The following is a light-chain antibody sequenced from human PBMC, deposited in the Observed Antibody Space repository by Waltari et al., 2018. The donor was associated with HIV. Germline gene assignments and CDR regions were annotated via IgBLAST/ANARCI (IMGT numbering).Light chain of an antibody. V-gene: IGLV2-11*01. CDR1: SSDFGGPHF. Sequence: QSALTQPRSVSGSPGQSVAISCSEISSDFGGPHFVSWYQQQPGKAPKLIIYDVIKRPSGVPDRFSASLSGNMATLTISGLQTEDEADYYCCSYADFNTFVFGSGTKVTVL. J-gene: IGLJ1*01. CDR2: DVI. CDR3: CSYADFNTFV.